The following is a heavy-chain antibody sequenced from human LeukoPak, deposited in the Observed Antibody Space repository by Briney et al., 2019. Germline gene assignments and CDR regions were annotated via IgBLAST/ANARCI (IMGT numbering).Heavy chain of an antibody. J-gene: IGHJ6*02. V-gene: IGHV5-10-1*01. D-gene: IGHD6-13*01. CDR3: ARHPLAAAVLYYYGMDV. Sequence: GESLKISCKGSGYSFTSYWISWVRQMPGKGLEWMGRIDPSDSYTNYSPSFQGHVTISADKSISTAYLQWSSLKASGTAMYYCARHPLAAAVLYYYGMDVWGQGTTVTVSS. CDR2: IDPSDSYT. CDR1: GYSFTSYW.